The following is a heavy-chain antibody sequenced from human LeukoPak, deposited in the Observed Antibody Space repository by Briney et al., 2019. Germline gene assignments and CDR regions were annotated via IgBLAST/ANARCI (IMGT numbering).Heavy chain of an antibody. J-gene: IGHJ5*02. D-gene: IGHD6-6*01. CDR2: INHSGST. Sequence: SETLSLSCAVYGGSFSGYYWSWMRQPPGKGLEWIGEINHSGSTNYNPSIKSRVTISVDTSKNQFSLNLTSVTAADTAVYYCARLYIETYSRSTNYNWFDPWGQGTLVTVSS. V-gene: IGHV4-34*01. CDR3: ARLYIETYSRSTNYNWFDP. CDR1: GGSFSGYY.